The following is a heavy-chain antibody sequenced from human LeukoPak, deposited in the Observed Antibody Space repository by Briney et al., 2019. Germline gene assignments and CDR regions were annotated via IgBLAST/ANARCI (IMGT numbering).Heavy chain of an antibody. Sequence: GASVKVSCKASGYTFTGYYMHLVRQAPGQGLEWMGWINPNSGGTNYAQKFQGRVTMTRDTSISTAYMELSRLRSDDTAVYYCARFYCSSTSCEFDYWGQGTLVTVSS. D-gene: IGHD2-2*01. CDR2: INPNSGGT. J-gene: IGHJ4*02. CDR1: GYTFTGYY. CDR3: ARFYCSSTSCEFDY. V-gene: IGHV1-2*02.